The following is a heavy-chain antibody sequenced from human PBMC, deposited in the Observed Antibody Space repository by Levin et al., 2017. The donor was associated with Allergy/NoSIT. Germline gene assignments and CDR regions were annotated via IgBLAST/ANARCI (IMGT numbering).Heavy chain of an antibody. J-gene: IGHJ4*02. V-gene: IGHV3-64D*06. D-gene: IGHD2-2*01. Sequence: GGSLRLSCSASGFTFSDYPMHWVRQAPGKGLEYISGIRGDGGITSYADSVRDRFTISRDNSKNTLYLQMTSLGPEDTAVYFCASDCSSTSCYPWGQGTLVTVSS. CDR1: GFTFSDYP. CDR2: IRGDGGIT. CDR3: ASDCSSTSCYP.